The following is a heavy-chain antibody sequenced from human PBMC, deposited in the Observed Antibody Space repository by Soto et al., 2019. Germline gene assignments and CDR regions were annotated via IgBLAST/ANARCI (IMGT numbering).Heavy chain of an antibody. V-gene: IGHV3-30-3*01. Sequence: QVQLVESGGGVVQPGRSLRLSCAASGFTFSSYAMHSVRQAPGKGLEWVAVISYDGSNKYYEDSVKGRFTISRDNSKNTLYLQMNSLRAEDTAVYYCARDGYDSSGYYSDFDYWGQGTLVTVSS. J-gene: IGHJ4*02. CDR3: ARDGYDSSGYYSDFDY. CDR1: GFTFSSYA. D-gene: IGHD3-22*01. CDR2: ISYDGSNK.